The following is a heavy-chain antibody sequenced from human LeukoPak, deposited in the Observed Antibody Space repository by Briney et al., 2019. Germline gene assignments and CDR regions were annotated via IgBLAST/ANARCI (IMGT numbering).Heavy chain of an antibody. CDR2: IYHSGST. Sequence: PSETLSLTCAVSGYSISSGYYWGWIRQPPGQGLEWIGSIYHSGSTYYNPSLKSRVTISVDTSKNQFSLKLSSVTAADTAVYYCARQAGFVVVPAAISWGQGTLVTVSS. CDR3: ARQAGFVVVPAAIS. J-gene: IGHJ4*02. V-gene: IGHV4-38-2*01. D-gene: IGHD2-2*01. CDR1: GYSISSGYY.